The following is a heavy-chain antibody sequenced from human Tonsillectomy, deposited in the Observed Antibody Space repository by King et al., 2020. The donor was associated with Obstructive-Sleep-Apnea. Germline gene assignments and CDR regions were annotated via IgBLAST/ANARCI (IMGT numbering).Heavy chain of an antibody. CDR2: IWYDGSNK. D-gene: IGHD3-10*01. CDR1: GFTFSSYG. CDR3: AKDGTTMVRGVITYGMDV. V-gene: IGHV3-33*06. J-gene: IGHJ6*02. Sequence: VQLVESGGGVVQPGRSLRLSCAASGFTFSSYGMHWVRQAPGKGLEWVAVIWYDGSNKYYADSVKGRFTISRDNSKNTLYLQMNSRGAEDKDVYYCAKDGTTMVRGVITYGMDVWGQGTTVTVSS.